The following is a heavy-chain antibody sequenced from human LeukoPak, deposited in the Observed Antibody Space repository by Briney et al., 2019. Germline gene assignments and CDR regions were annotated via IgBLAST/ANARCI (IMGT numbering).Heavy chain of an antibody. Sequence: GGSLRLSCAASGFTFSSYWMSWVRQAPGKGLEWVANIKQDGSEKYYVDSVKGRFTISRDNAKNSLYLQMNSLGAEDTAVYYCARVLVTWIAARYYYYYYMDVWGKGPTVTVSS. D-gene: IGHD6-6*01. J-gene: IGHJ6*03. CDR1: GFTFSSYW. CDR3: ARVLVTWIAARYYYYYYMDV. V-gene: IGHV3-7*01. CDR2: IKQDGSEK.